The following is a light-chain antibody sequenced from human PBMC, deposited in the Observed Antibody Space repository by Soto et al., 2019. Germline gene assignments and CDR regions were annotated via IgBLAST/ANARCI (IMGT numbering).Light chain of an antibody. CDR2: DAS. J-gene: IGKJ5*01. CDR1: QSVRSY. Sequence: EIVLTQSPATLSLSPGERATLSCRASQSVRSYLGWYQQRPGQAPRLLIHDASNRVTGIPTRFSGSGSGTDFTLTISGLEPEDFAVYYCQQGGTFGQGTRLEIK. V-gene: IGKV3-11*01. CDR3: QQGGT.